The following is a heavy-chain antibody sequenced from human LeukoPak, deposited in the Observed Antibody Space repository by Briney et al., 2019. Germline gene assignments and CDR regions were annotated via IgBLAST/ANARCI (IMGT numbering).Heavy chain of an antibody. CDR1: GFTFGDYA. D-gene: IGHD3-3*01. Sequence: GGSLRLSCTASGFTFGDYAMSWVRQAQGKGLGWVGFIRSKAYGGTTEYAASVKGRFTISRDDSKSIAYLQMNSLKTEDTAVYYCTRDLRDFWSGYYLFDYWGQGTLVTVSS. J-gene: IGHJ4*02. V-gene: IGHV3-49*04. CDR2: IRSKAYGGTT. CDR3: TRDLRDFWSGYYLFDY.